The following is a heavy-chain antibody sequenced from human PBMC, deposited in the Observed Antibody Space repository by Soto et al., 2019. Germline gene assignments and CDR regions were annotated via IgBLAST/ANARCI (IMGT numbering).Heavy chain of an antibody. Sequence: ASVKVSCKASGYTFTSYAMHWVRQAPGQRLEWMGWINAGNGNTKYSQKFQGRVTITRDTSASTAYMELSSLRSEDTAVYYCASGLDIVVVPAALDYWGQGTLVTVSS. CDR2: INAGNGNT. CDR1: GYTFTSYA. D-gene: IGHD2-2*03. V-gene: IGHV1-3*01. CDR3: ASGLDIVVVPAALDY. J-gene: IGHJ4*02.